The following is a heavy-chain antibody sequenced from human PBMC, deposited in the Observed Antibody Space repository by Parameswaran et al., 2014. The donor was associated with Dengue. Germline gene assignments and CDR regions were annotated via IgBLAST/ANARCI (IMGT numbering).Heavy chain of an antibody. D-gene: IGHD3-9*01. V-gene: IGHV3-48*03. J-gene: IGHJ6*03. Sequence: PGKGLEWVSYISSSGSTIYYADSVKGRFTISRDNAKNSLYLQMNSLRAEDTAVYYCARGRYDILTGYYYYYYYMDVWGKGTTVTVSS. CDR2: ISSSGSTI. CDR3: ARGRYDILTGYYYYYYYMDV.